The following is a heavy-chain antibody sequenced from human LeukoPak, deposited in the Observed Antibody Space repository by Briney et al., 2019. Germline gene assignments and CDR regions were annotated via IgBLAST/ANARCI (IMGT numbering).Heavy chain of an antibody. CDR1: GGSIGSFF. CDR2: IHYSGST. V-gene: IGHV4-59*01. Sequence: SETLSLTCTVSGGSIGSFFWSWIRQPPGKALEWIGYIHYSGSTKYNPSLKSRVTISVDTSENQFSLTLNSVTAADAAVYYCARSRGGYGDYGSWFDPWGQGILVTVSS. D-gene: IGHD3-16*01. CDR3: ARSRGGYGDYGSWFDP. J-gene: IGHJ5*02.